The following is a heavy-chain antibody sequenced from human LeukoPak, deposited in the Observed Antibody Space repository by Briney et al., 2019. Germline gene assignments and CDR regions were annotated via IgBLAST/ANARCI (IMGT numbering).Heavy chain of an antibody. D-gene: IGHD1-26*01. J-gene: IGHJ4*02. V-gene: IGHV3-23*01. CDR2: ISDSGGST. Sequence: GGSLRLSCAASGFTFSSYAMNWVRQAPGEGLEWVSDISDSGGSTYYADSVKGRFTISRDNSKNTLYLQMNSLRAEDTAVYYCAKDRVGASENYWGQGTLVTVSS. CDR1: GFTFSSYA. CDR3: AKDRVGASENY.